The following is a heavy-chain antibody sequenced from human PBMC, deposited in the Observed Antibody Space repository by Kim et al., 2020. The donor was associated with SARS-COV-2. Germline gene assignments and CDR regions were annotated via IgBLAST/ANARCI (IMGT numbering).Heavy chain of an antibody. Sequence: GGSLRLSCAASGFTFSSYSMNWVRQAPGKGLEWVSSISSSSSYIYYADSVKGRFTISRDNAKNSLYLQMNSLRAEDTAVYYCARDEQWLYWFDPWGQGTLVTVSS. J-gene: IGHJ5*02. V-gene: IGHV3-21*01. CDR2: ISSSSSYI. CDR3: ARDEQWLYWFDP. CDR1: GFTFSSYS. D-gene: IGHD6-19*01.